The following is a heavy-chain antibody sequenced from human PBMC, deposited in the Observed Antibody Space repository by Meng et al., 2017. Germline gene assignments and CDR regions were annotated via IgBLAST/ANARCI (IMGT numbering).Heavy chain of an antibody. D-gene: IGHD4-17*01. V-gene: IGHV5-51*03. J-gene: IGHJ4*02. CDR1: GYTFTGYW. CDR3: ARLGDDYGEMVY. CDR2: IYPCDSDT. Sequence: VHLVQCGADVNAPWASLNVSRTASGYTFTGYWIGWVRQMPGKGLEWMGIIYPCDSDTRYSPSFQGQVTISADKSISTAYLQWSSLKASDTAMYYCARLGDDYGEMVYWGQGTLVTVSS.